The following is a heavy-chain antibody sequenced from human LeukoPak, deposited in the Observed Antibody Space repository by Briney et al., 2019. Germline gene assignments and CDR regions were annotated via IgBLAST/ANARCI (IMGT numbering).Heavy chain of an antibody. CDR1: GFTFSSYS. CDR2: ISFDGSIK. Sequence: GGSLRLSCAASGFTFSSYSMNWVRQAPGKGLEWVAFISFDGSIKYYGVSVKGRFTISTDSSKNTLYLNMNSLRTEDTAVYYCAIPHGVPHDDFVYWGQGLMVTVSS. J-gene: IGHJ4*02. CDR3: AIPHGVPHDDFVY. V-gene: IGHV3-30*02. D-gene: IGHD2-8*01.